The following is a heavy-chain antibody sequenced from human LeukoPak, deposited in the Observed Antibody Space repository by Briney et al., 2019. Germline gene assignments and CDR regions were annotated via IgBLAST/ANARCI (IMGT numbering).Heavy chain of an antibody. CDR1: GGSISSGGYS. CDR2: IYHSGST. D-gene: IGHD5-12*01. Sequence: SETLSLTCAVSGGSISSGGYSWSWIRQPPGKGLEWIGCIYHSGSTYYNPSLKSRVTISVDRSKNRFSLKLSSVTAADTAVYYCARARATMVPYFDYWGQGTLVTVSS. V-gene: IGHV4-30-2*01. J-gene: IGHJ4*02. CDR3: ARARATMVPYFDY.